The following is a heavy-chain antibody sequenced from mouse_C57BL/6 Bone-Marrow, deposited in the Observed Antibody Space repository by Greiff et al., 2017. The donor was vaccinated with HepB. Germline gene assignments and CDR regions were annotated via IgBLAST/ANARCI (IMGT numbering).Heavy chain of an antibody. Sequence: VQLQQSGPGLVKPSQSLSLTCSVTGYSITSGYYWNWIRQFPGNKLEWMGYISYDGSNNYNPSLKNRISITRDTSKNQFFLKLNSVTTEDTATYYCALDGYYEAWFAYWGQGTLVTVSA. CDR2: ISYDGSN. CDR1: GYSITSGYY. J-gene: IGHJ3*01. CDR3: ALDGYYEAWFAY. D-gene: IGHD2-3*01. V-gene: IGHV3-6*01.